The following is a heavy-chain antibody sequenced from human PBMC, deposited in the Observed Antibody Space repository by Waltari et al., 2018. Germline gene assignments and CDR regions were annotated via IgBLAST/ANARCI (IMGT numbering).Heavy chain of an antibody. Sequence: QLHLQESGPGLVKPSETLSITCSVPGGSITSNRHYSGWFRQPPGKGPEWTGTISDSGATYNNPSLKSRVTISVDTSKNQYSLKLTSVTAADTAVYYCATYIGASIGTAAFDVWGQGTMVTVSS. CDR3: ATYIGASIGTAAFDV. CDR1: GGSITSNRHY. V-gene: IGHV4-39*01. CDR2: ISDSGAT. D-gene: IGHD5-12*01. J-gene: IGHJ3*01.